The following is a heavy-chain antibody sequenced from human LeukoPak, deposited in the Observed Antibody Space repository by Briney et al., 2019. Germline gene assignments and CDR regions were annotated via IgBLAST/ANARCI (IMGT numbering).Heavy chain of an antibody. CDR3: ARGRYCSADICSGGDAFDN. CDR2: IYTRGST. Sequence: SETLSLTCTVSGGSINNYYWSWIRQPAGKGLEWIGRIYTRGSTNYNPSLKSRVTMSVDTSKNQFSLKLSSVTAADTAVYYCARGRYCSADICSGGDAFDNWGQGTMVSVSS. V-gene: IGHV4-4*07. CDR1: GGSINNYY. J-gene: IGHJ3*02. D-gene: IGHD2-15*01.